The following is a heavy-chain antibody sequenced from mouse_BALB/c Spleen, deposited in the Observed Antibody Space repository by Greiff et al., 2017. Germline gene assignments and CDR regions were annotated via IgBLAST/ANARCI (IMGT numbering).Heavy chain of an antibody. CDR1: GFTFSNYW. Sequence: EVKLVESGGGLVQPGGSMKLSCVASGFTFSNYWMNWVRQSPEKGLEWVAEIRLKSNNYATHYAESVKGRFTISRDDSKSSVYLQMNNLRAEDTGIYYCTRPYYYGSSGFAYWGQGTLVTVSA. CDR2: IRLKSNNYAT. D-gene: IGHD1-1*01. CDR3: TRPYYYGSSGFAY. J-gene: IGHJ3*01. V-gene: IGHV6-6*02.